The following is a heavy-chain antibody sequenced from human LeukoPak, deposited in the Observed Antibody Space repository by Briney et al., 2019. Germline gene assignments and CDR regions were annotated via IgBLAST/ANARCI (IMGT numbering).Heavy chain of an antibody. D-gene: IGHD6-25*01. CDR3: ARVSAEDAFDI. CDR1: GFTFSSYS. CDR2: ISSSSSYI. Sequence: GGSLRLSCAASGFTFSSYSTNWVRQAPGKGLEWVSPISSSSSYIYYADSVKGRFTISRDNAKNSLYLQMNSLRAEDTAVYYCARVSAEDAFDIWGQGTMVTVSS. V-gene: IGHV3-21*01. J-gene: IGHJ3*02.